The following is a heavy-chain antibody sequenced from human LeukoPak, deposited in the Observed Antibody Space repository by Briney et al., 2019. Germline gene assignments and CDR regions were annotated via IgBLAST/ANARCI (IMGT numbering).Heavy chain of an antibody. J-gene: IGHJ4*02. V-gene: IGHV3-7*01. CDR1: EFTLSVVW. D-gene: IGHD6-13*01. Sequence: GGSLCLSCAASEFTLSVVWMSWVRQAPEGGPGWVANIKQDGSEKHYVDSVKGRFTISRDNAKNSLFLQMNSLRVEDTAVFYYARDGFVGAADYWGQGTLVTVSS. CDR2: IKQDGSEK. CDR3: ARDGFVGAADY.